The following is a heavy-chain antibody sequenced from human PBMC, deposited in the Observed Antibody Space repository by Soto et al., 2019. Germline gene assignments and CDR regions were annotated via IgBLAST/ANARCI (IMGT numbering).Heavy chain of an antibody. CDR1: GYTFASYG. CDR3: ARDLLPVDTAMVTYTYYYGMDV. D-gene: IGHD5-18*01. CDR2: INPSGGST. V-gene: IGHV1-46*03. Sequence: ASVEVSCKASGYTFASYGISWVRQAPGQGLEWMGIINPSGGSTSYAQKFQGRVTMTRDTSTSTVYMELSSLRSEDTAVYYCARDLLPVDTAMVTYTYYYGMDVWGQGTTVTVSS. J-gene: IGHJ6*02.